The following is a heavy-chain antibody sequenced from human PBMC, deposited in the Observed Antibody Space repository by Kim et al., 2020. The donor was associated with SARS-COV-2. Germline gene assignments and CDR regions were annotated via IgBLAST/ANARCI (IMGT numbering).Heavy chain of an antibody. D-gene: IGHD2-2*01. Sequence: GESLKISCRGSDSIFNNFWIAWVRQMPGRGLEWMGVIFPGDSDPRYSPSFQGQVAISADKSIKTAYLQWSSLKALDTAMYYCARAISTWGFVDFWGQGTLVTVSS. J-gene: IGHJ4*02. CDR2: IFPGDSDP. CDR3: ARAISTWGFVDF. V-gene: IGHV5-51*01. CDR1: DSIFNNFW.